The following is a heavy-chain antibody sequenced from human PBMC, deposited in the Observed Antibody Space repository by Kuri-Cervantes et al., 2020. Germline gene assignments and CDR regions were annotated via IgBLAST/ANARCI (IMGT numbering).Heavy chain of an antibody. CDR1: GFTFSSYA. CDR3: ARDGDH. Sequence: GESLKISCAASGFTFSSYAMSWVRQAPGKGLEWVSAISGSGGSTYYADSVKGRLTISRDNSKNSLYLQMNSLRDEDTAVYYCARDGDHWGQGTLVTVSS. V-gene: IGHV3-23*01. D-gene: IGHD7-27*01. J-gene: IGHJ4*02. CDR2: ISGSGGST.